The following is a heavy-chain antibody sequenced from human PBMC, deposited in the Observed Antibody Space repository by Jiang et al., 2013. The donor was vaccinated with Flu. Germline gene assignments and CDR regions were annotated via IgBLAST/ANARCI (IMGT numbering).Heavy chain of an antibody. Sequence: SQTLSLTCAISGDSVSSDSVAWNWIRQSPSRGLEWLGRTFFGSNWYNDYAVSVKSRVTIKPDTSKNQFSLQLNSVTPEDTAVYFCARTPTNYYGSGSYLYYYHGMDVWGQGTTVTVSS. V-gene: IGHV6-1*01. D-gene: IGHD3-10*01. J-gene: IGHJ6*02. CDR3: ARTPTNYYGSGSYLYYYHGMDV. CDR2: TFFGSNWYN. CDR1: GDSVSSDSVA.